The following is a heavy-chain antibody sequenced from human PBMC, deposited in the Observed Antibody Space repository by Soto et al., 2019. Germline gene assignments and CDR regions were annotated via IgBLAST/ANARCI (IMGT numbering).Heavy chain of an antibody. V-gene: IGHV3-30*18. CDR3: AKDYVLEWLRYYYGMDV. J-gene: IGHJ6*02. CDR1: GFTFSTYG. D-gene: IGHD3-3*01. CDR2: ISYDGGNK. Sequence: GSLRLSCAASGFTFSTYGIHWVRQAPGKGLEWVAVISYDGGNKNYADSVKGRFTISRDNSKNTLYLQMNSLRAEDTAVYYCAKDYVLEWLRYYYGMDVWGQGTTVTV.